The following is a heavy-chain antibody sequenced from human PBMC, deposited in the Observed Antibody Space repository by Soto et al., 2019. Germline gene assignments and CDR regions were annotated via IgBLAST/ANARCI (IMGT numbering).Heavy chain of an antibody. CDR1: GYIFTDYP. CDR3: ARRWHYGSGSFAFDI. Sequence: QVQLVQSGAEAKKPGASVKVSCKASGYIFTDYPLHWLRQAPGQRLEWMGWISAANGDTKYAQNFQGRVTFTRDTSAFTAYMDLSSLRSEHTAVSYCARRWHYGSGSFAFDIWGQGTIVTVSP. CDR2: ISAANGDT. D-gene: IGHD3-10*01. J-gene: IGHJ3*02. V-gene: IGHV1-3*01.